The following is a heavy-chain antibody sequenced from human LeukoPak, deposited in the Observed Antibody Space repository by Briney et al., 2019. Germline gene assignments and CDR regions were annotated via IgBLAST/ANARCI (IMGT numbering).Heavy chain of an antibody. CDR1: GFTFSNSW. J-gene: IGHJ1*01. V-gene: IGHV3-74*01. CDR3: ATDSGLGMSEYYRY. CDR2: INNDGYGT. D-gene: IGHD2/OR15-2a*01. Sequence: GGSRRLSCVVSGFTFSNSWMNWVRQAPGKGLVWVARINNDGYGTRYADSVKGRFAISRDNAKNTLYLQMNSLRVDDTAVYYCATDSGLGMSEYYRYWGQGTLVTVS.